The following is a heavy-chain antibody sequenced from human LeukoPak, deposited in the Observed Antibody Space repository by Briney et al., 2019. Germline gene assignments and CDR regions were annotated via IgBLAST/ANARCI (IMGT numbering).Heavy chain of an antibody. J-gene: IGHJ4*02. CDR3: ARDEDYGAVY. Sequence: TSETLSLTCTVSGGSISSGDYYWSWIRQPPGKGLEWIGYIYYSGSTFHYNPSLKSRVNISVDTSKNQFSLRLSSVTAVDTAVYYCARDEDYGAVYWGQGTLVTVSS. V-gene: IGHV4-30-4*08. D-gene: IGHD4-17*01. CDR2: IYYSGST. CDR1: GGSISSGDYY.